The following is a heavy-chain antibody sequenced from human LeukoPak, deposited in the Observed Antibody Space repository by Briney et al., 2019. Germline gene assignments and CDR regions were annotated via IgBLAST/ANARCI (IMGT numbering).Heavy chain of an antibody. J-gene: IGHJ6*02. V-gene: IGHV1-2*06. Sequence: ASVKVSCKASGYTFTAYHMHWVRQAPGQGLEWMGRINPNSGDTNYAQKFQGRVTMTRDTSISTAYMELSRLRSDDTAVYYCARPLWFGERNGMDVWGQGTTVTVSS. CDR3: ARPLWFGERNGMDV. D-gene: IGHD3-10*01. CDR2: INPNSGDT. CDR1: GYTFTAYH.